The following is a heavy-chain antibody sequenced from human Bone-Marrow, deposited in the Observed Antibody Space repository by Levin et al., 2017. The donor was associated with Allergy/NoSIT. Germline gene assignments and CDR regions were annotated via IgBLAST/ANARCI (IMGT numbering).Heavy chain of an antibody. CDR3: ARDQKDSSGRRRGFDP. V-gene: IGHV1-2*06. Sequence: ASVKVSCKASGYTFTGYYMHWVRQAPGQGLEWMGRINPNSGGTNYAQKFQGRVTMTRDTSISTAYMELSRLRSDDTAVYYCARDQKDSSGRRRGFDPWGQGTLVTVSS. D-gene: IGHD6-19*01. CDR1: GYTFTGYY. J-gene: IGHJ5*02. CDR2: INPNSGGT.